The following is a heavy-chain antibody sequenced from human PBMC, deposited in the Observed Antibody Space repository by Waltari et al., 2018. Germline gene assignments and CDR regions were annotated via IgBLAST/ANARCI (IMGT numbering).Heavy chain of an antibody. J-gene: IGHJ3*02. Sequence: EVQVVESGGGLVHPGGSLRLSCAASGFTFSGFSMSWVRQSPGKGLAWLSFIGPGSTPIYYADSVKSRFTISTDNSRNSLYLQMNSLRTEDTAVYYCVRGWLENTFDIWGRGTLVTVSS. CDR1: GFTFSGFS. CDR3: VRGWLENTFDI. CDR2: IGPGSTPI. V-gene: IGHV3-48*04. D-gene: IGHD5-12*01.